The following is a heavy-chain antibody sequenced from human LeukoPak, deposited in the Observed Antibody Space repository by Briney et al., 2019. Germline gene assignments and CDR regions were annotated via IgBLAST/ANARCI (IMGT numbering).Heavy chain of an antibody. D-gene: IGHD4/OR15-4a*01. CDR2: IWYDGSNK. J-gene: IGHJ4*02. CDR3: ARARDYGGYFDY. CDR1: GFTFSSYG. V-gene: IGHV3-33*01. Sequence: GGSLRLSCAASGFTFSSYGMHWVRQAPGKGLQWVVGIWYDGSNKYYADSVKGRFTISRDNSKNTLYLQMNSLRAEDTAVYYCARARDYGGYFDYWGQGTLVTVSS.